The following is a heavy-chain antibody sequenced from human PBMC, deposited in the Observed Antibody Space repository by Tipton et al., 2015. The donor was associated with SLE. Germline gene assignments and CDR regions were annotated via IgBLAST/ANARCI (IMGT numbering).Heavy chain of an antibody. CDR1: GGSISSASYY. Sequence: TLSLTCTVSGGSISSASYYWNWIRQPAGKGLKWIGRLFTSGYTDYNPSLNSRVTISVDSSKNLFSLRLTSVTAADTAVYFCARELDTFDIWGQGRMVTVSS. CDR3: ARELDTFDI. J-gene: IGHJ3*02. CDR2: LFTSGYT. V-gene: IGHV4-61*02.